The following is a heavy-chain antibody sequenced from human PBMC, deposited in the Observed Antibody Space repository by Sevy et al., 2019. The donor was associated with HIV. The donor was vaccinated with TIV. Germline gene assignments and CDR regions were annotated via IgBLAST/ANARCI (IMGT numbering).Heavy chain of an antibody. CDR3: ARVGLRFLEWLPLDGMDF. Sequence: GGSLRLSCAASGFSFSDYYMTWIRQAPGKGLEWVSYISTSGSTIYYADSVKGRFTISRDNARNSLYLQMNSLRAEDTAVYYCARVGLRFLEWLPLDGMDFWGQGTTVTVSS. CDR1: GFSFSDYY. D-gene: IGHD3-3*01. V-gene: IGHV3-11*01. J-gene: IGHJ6*01. CDR2: ISTSGSTI.